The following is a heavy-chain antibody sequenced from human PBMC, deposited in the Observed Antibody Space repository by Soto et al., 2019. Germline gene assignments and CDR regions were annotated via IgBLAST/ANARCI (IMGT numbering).Heavy chain of an antibody. J-gene: IGHJ3*02. D-gene: IGHD5-12*01. Sequence: GASVKVSCKASGGTFSSYTISWVRQAPGQGLEWMGRIIPILGIANYAQKFQGRVTITADKSTSTAYMELSSLRSEDTAVYYCARGAYIVATPSEAFDIWGQGTMVTVSS. CDR2: IIPILGIA. CDR3: ARGAYIVATPSEAFDI. V-gene: IGHV1-69*02. CDR1: GGTFSSYT.